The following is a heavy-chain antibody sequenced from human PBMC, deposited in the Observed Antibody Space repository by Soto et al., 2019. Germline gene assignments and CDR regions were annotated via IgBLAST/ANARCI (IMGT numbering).Heavy chain of an antibody. J-gene: IGHJ4*02. CDR1: GFTFSSYS. CDR2: ISSSSSYI. V-gene: IGHV3-21*01. Sequence: GGSLRLSCAASGFTFSSYSMNWVRQAPGKGLEWVSSISSSSSYIYYADSVKGRFTISRDNAKNSLYLQMNSLRAEDTAVYYCARDQYYDFWSGYYSPGPYFDYWGQGTLVTVSS. CDR3: ARDQYYDFWSGYYSPGPYFDY. D-gene: IGHD3-3*01.